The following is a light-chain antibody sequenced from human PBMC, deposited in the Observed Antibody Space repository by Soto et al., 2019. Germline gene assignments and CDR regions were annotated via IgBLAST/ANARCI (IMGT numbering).Light chain of an antibody. J-gene: IGLJ1*01. CDR1: SSDVGGYDY. V-gene: IGLV2-8*01. CDR2: EVT. Sequence: QSVLTQPPSASGSPGQSVTISCTGTSSDVGGYDYVSWYQQHPGKAPKLMIFEVTKRPSGVPNRFSGSKSGNTASLTVSGLQDEDEADYYCTSYAGSNTPYVFATGTKVTVL. CDR3: TSYAGSNTPYV.